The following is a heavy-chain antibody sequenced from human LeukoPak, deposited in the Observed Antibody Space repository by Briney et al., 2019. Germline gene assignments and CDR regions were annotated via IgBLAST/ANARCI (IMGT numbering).Heavy chain of an antibody. Sequence: GGSLRLSCAASGFTFSSYSMNWVRQAPGKGLEWVSSISSSGSYTYYADSVKGRFTISRDNAKNSLYLQMNSLRAEDTAVYYCARRSSTAPVYFDYWGQGTLVTVSS. CDR2: ISSSGSYT. D-gene: IGHD2/OR15-2a*01. J-gene: IGHJ4*02. CDR1: GFTFSSYS. V-gene: IGHV3-21*01. CDR3: ARRSSTAPVYFDY.